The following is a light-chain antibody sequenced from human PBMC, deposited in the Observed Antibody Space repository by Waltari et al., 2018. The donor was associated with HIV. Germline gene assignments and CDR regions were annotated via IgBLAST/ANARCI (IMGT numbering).Light chain of an antibody. CDR1: RSHIGSHT. Sequence: QSVLTQPPSASGPPGPRVTISCPGSRSHIGSHTVNWYQQLPGTAPKLLIYSNNQRPSGVPDRFSGSKSGTSASLAISGLQSEDEADYYCAAWDDSLNGLVFGTGTKVTVL. CDR3: AAWDDSLNGLV. V-gene: IGLV1-44*01. J-gene: IGLJ1*01. CDR2: SNN.